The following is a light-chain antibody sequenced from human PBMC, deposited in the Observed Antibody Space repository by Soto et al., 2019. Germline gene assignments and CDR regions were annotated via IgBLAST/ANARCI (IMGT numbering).Light chain of an antibody. CDR1: QSVSTNF. Sequence: EIVLTQSPGTLSLSPGEGATLSCRASQSVSTNFFAWYQQKPGQAPRLLIFGASTRATGIPDRFSGSGSGRDFTLTISRVEPEDFAVYYCQQYGRTSWTFGQGTKVEIK. J-gene: IGKJ1*01. V-gene: IGKV3-20*01. CDR3: QQYGRTSWT. CDR2: GAS.